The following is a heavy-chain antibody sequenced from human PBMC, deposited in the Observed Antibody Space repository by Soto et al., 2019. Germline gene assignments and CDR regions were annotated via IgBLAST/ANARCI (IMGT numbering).Heavy chain of an antibody. J-gene: IGHJ5*02. CDR3: EERKFSSPESSP. D-gene: IGHD1-1*01. CDR1: GDSFTADW. V-gene: IGHV5-51*01. CDR2: IYPGDSRT. Sequence: PGESLKISCKTSGDSFTADWIGWVRQLPGKGLEWMGVIYPGDSRTRYRPPFQGQVTISVDKSIRTAYLQWSSLKASDTAMYYCEERKFSSPESSPWGQGTQVTVSS.